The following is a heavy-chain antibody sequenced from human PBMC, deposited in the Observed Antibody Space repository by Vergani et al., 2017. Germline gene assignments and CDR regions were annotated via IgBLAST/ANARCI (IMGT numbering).Heavy chain of an antibody. Sequence: EVQLVESGGGLVQPGGSLRLSCAASGFTFSSYEMNWVRQAPGKGLEWVSYISSSGSTIYYADSVKGRFTISRDNAKNSLYLQMNSLRAEDTAVYYCARVGNYCGGDCDTAPVVYRDYYYYYYMDVWGKGTTVTVSS. J-gene: IGHJ6*03. CDR1: GFTFSSYE. V-gene: IGHV3-48*03. CDR2: ISSSGSTI. CDR3: ARVGNYCGGDCDTAPVVYRDYYYYYYMDV. D-gene: IGHD2-21*01.